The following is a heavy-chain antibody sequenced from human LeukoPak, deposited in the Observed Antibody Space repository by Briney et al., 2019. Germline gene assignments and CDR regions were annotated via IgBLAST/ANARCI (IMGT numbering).Heavy chain of an antibody. Sequence: SETLSLTCAVYGGSFSGYYWSWIRQPPGKGLEWIGEINHSGSTNYNPSLKSRVTISVDTSKNQFTLKLSSVTAADPAVPSCVRRRVSGYSSGWYSGPEDYWGQGTLVTVSS. V-gene: IGHV4-34*01. J-gene: IGHJ4*02. D-gene: IGHD6-19*01. CDR1: GGSFSGYY. CDR3: VRRRVSGYSSGWYSGPEDY. CDR2: INHSGST.